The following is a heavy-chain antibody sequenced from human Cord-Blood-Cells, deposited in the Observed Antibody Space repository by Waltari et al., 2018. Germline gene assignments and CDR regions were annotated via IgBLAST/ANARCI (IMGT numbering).Heavy chain of an antibody. CDR3: ARSGAMTTVTHPDY. D-gene: IGHD4-17*01. CDR2: IIPIFGTA. V-gene: IGHV1-69*01. J-gene: IGHJ4*02. Sequence: QVQLVQSGAEVKKHGSSVKASCKASGGTFSSYVISWVRQAPGQGLAWMGGIIPIFGTANYAQKFQGRVTITADESTSTAYRELSSLRSEDTAVYYCARSGAMTTVTHPDYWGQGTLVTVSS. CDR1: GGTFSSYV.